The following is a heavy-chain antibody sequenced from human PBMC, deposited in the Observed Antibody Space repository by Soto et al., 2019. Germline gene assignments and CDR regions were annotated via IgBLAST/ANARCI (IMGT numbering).Heavy chain of an antibody. V-gene: IGHV3-30*18. CDR1: GFTFGSYG. CDR2: ISYDGSKK. CDR3: AKAIENYSTGYYKPFYYFGVDV. J-gene: IGHJ6*02. D-gene: IGHD3-22*01. Sequence: VGSLRLSCAASGFTFGSYGMHWVRQAPGKGLEWVAGISYDGSKKYYGESVKGRFTISSDNSKNTLYLQMNSLRVEDTAVYYCAKAIENYSTGYYKPFYYFGVDVWGQGTTVTVSS.